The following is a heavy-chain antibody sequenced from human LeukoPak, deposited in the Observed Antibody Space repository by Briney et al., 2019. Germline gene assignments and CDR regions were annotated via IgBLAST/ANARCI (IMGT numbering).Heavy chain of an antibody. D-gene: IGHD2-2*02. CDR2: IYHSGST. CDR1: GYSISSGYY. V-gene: IGHV4-38-2*01. J-gene: IGHJ6*03. Sequence: SETLSLTCAVSGYSISSGYYWGWSRPPPGKGREWIGGIYHSGSTYYNPSLKRRVTISVDTSKNHFSLKLSSVTAADTAVYYCARVVPAAISYYYFYMDVWGKGTTVTVSS. CDR3: ARVVPAAISYYYFYMDV.